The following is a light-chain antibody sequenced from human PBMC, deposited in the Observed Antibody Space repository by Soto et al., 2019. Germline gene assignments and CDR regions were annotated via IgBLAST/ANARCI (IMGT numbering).Light chain of an antibody. J-gene: IGLJ1*01. CDR3: CSYGGSYTVV. CDR2: DVS. V-gene: IGLV2-11*01. Sequence: QSVLTQPRSVSGSPGQSVTISCTGTSSDVGGYNYVSWYQQHPGKAPKLMIYDVSKRPPGVPDRFSGSKSGNTASLTISGLQAEDEADYYCCSYGGSYTVVFGTGTKVTVL. CDR1: SSDVGGYNY.